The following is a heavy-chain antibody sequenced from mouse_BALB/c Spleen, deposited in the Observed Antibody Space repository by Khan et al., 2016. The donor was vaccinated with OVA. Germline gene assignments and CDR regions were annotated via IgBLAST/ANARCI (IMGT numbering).Heavy chain of an antibody. CDR2: TDPANGNT. Sequence: VRLQQSGAELVKPAASLKLSCTASGYNIKDIYIHWVKQRPEKGLERIRRTDPANGNTKYDPKFQGKATITADTSSNTAYLQLSSLTSEDTAVYYCRISTINAWGQGTTHTVSS. CDR3: RISTINA. V-gene: IGHV14-3*02. J-gene: IGHJ2*01. CDR1: GYNIKDIY.